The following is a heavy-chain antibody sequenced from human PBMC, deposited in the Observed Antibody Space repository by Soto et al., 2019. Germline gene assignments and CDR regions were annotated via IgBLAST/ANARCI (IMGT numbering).Heavy chain of an antibody. CDR1: GYTFTSYD. CDR2: RNPNSGNT. J-gene: IGHJ5*02. Sequence: QVQLVQSGAEVKKPGASVKVSCKASGYTFTSYDINWVRQATGQGLEWMGWRNPNSGNTGNAQKLQGRATTXRNTSISTAYMELSSLRSEDTAVYYCASERAVGFAPWGQGTLITVSS. CDR3: ASERAVGFAP. V-gene: IGHV1-8*01. D-gene: IGHD2-15*01.